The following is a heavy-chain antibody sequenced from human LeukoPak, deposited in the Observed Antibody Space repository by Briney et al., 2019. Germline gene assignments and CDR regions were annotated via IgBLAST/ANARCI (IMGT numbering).Heavy chain of an antibody. Sequence: GGSLRLSCAASGFTVSSNYMSWVRQAPGKGLEWVSVIYSGGSTYYADSVKGRFTISRDNSKNTLYLQMNSLRAEDTAVYYCARARRWLQLYLDYWGQGTLVTVSS. CDR3: ARARRWLQLYLDY. D-gene: IGHD5-24*01. J-gene: IGHJ4*02. CDR2: IYSGGST. CDR1: GFTVSSNY. V-gene: IGHV3-66*01.